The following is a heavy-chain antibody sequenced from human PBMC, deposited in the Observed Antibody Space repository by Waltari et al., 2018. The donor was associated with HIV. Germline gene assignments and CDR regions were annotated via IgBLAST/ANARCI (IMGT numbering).Heavy chain of an antibody. CDR1: GFTFSSYG. CDR3: AKASNPTYSSSWFTFDY. J-gene: IGHJ4*02. CDR2: ISYDGSNK. D-gene: IGHD6-13*01. Sequence: QVQLVESGGGVVQPGRSLRLSCAASGFTFSSYGMRLVRQAPGTGLEWVAVISYDGSNKYYADAVKGRFTISRDNSKNTLYLQMNSLRAEDTAVYYCAKASNPTYSSSWFTFDYWGQGTLVTVSS. V-gene: IGHV3-30*18.